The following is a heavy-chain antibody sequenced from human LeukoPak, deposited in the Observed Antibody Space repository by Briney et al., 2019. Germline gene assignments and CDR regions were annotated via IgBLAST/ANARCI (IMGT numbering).Heavy chain of an antibody. V-gene: IGHV3-21*01. CDR1: GFTFSTYN. Sequence: GGSLRLSCAASGFTFSTYNMNWVRHAPGKGQGWVSSISGSSSYIYYADSVKGRFSISRDNAKNSLYLQMNSLRAEDTAVYYCAELGITMIGGVWGKGTTVTISS. CDR2: ISGSSSYI. D-gene: IGHD3-10*02. J-gene: IGHJ6*04. CDR3: AELGITMIGGV.